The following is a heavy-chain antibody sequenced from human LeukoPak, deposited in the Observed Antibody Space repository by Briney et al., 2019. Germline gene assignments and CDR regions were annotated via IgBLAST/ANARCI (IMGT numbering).Heavy chain of an antibody. V-gene: IGHV1-2*02. CDR1: GYTFTGYY. D-gene: IGHD3-22*01. CDR3: ARVGVSYYDSSGYSSNAFDI. CDR2: INPNSGGT. J-gene: IGHJ3*02. Sequence: ASVKVSCKASGYTFTGYYMHWVRQAPGQGLEWMGWINPNSGGTNYAQKFQGRVTMTRDTSISTAYMELSRLRSDDTAVYYCARVGVSYYDSSGYSSNAFDIWGQGTMVTVSS.